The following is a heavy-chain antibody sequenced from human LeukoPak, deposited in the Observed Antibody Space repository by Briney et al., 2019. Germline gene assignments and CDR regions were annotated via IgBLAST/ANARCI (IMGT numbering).Heavy chain of an antibody. D-gene: IGHD2-15*01. Sequence: SETLSLTCTVSGGSISSSSYYWGWIRQPPGKGLEWIGSIYYSGSTYYNPSLKSRVTISVDTSKNQFSLKLSSVTAADTAVYYCAGQVVVAATRQGFDYWGQGTLVTVSS. CDR1: GGSISSSSYY. V-gene: IGHV4-39*01. CDR3: AGQVVVAATRQGFDY. J-gene: IGHJ4*02. CDR2: IYYSGST.